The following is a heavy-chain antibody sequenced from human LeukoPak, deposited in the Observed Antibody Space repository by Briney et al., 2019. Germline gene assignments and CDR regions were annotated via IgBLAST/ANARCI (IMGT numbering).Heavy chain of an antibody. CDR2: MNPNSGNT. CDR1: GYTFTSYD. D-gene: IGHD3-10*01. CDR3: ARGALLWFGELASRYNWFDP. J-gene: IGHJ5*02. V-gene: IGHV1-8*01. Sequence: ASVKVSCKASGYTFTSYDINWVRQATGQGLEWMGWMNPNSGNTGYAQKFQGRVTMTRNTSISTAYMELSSLRFEDTAVYYCARGALLWFGELASRYNWFDPWGQGTLVTVSS.